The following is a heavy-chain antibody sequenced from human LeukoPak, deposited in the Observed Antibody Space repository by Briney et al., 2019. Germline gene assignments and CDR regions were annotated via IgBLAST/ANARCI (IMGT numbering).Heavy chain of an antibody. CDR2: INHSGST. V-gene: IGHV4-34*01. CDR3: ARGLNNVVVVVAATNFDY. Sequence: SETLSLTCAVYGGSFSGYYWSWIRQPPGKGLEWIGEINHSGSTNYNPSLKSRVTVSVDTSKNQFSLKLSSVTAADTAVYYCARGLNNVVVVVAATNFDYWGQGTLVTVSS. J-gene: IGHJ4*02. CDR1: GGSFSGYY. D-gene: IGHD2-15*01.